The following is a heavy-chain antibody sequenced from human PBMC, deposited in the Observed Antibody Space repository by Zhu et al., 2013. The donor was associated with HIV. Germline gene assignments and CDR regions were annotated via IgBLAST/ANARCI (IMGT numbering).Heavy chain of an antibody. CDR2: ISAYNGYT. Sequence: QVQLVQSGGEVKKPGASVKVSCKASGYTFTSYGINWVRQAPGQGLEWLGWISAYNGYTNYAQRIQGRVTMTTDTSTSTAYMELRSLRSDDTAVYYCARGRSSSSLHYYGMDVWGQGTAITVSS. V-gene: IGHV1-18*01. D-gene: IGHD6-13*01. J-gene: IGHJ6*02. CDR1: GYTFTSYG. CDR3: ARGRSSSSLHYYGMDV.